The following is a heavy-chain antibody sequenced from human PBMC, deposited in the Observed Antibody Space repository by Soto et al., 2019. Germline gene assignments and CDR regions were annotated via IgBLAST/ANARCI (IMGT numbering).Heavy chain of an antibody. J-gene: IGHJ6*02. D-gene: IGHD4-17*01. V-gene: IGHV1-69*13. CDR1: GGTFSSYA. CDR2: IIPIFGTA. CDR3: ATEYGSYYYYGMDV. Sequence: ASVKVSCKASGGTFSSYAISWVRQAPGQGLEWMGGIIPIFGTANYAQKFQGRVTITADESTSTAYMELSSLRSEDTAVYYCATEYGSYYYYGMDVWGQGTTVTVSS.